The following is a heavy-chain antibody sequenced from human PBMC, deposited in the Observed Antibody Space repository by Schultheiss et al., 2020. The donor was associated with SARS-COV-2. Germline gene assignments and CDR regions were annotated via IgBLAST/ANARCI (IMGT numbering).Heavy chain of an antibody. V-gene: IGHV3-11*06. J-gene: IGHJ4*02. Sequence: GGSLRLSCAASGFTFSDYYMSWIRQAPGKGLEWVSYISSSSSYTNYADSVKGRFTISRDNAKNSLYLQMNSLRAEDTAVYYCARDSSGWYGGYFDYWGQGTLVTVSS. CDR3: ARDSSGWYGGYFDY. CDR1: GFTFSDYY. D-gene: IGHD6-19*01. CDR2: ISSSSSYT.